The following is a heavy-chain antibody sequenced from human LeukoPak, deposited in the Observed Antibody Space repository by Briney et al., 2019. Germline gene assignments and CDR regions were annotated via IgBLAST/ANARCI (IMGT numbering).Heavy chain of an antibody. V-gene: IGHV4-39*01. J-gene: IGHJ4*02. CDR1: ANSIRSSRYF. D-gene: IGHD3-10*01. CDR2: IYYSGNT. CDR3: ASRDLYDSGTYDN. Sequence: PSETLSLTCGVSANSIRSSRYFWTWIRQPPGKGLDGIGAIYYSGNTHYNASLQSRVTISADTSKNQFALRLSSVTAADTAVYYCASRDLYDSGTYDNWGQGILVTVSS.